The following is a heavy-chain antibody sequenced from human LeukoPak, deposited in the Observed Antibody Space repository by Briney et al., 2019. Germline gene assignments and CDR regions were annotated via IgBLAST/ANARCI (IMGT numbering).Heavy chain of an antibody. J-gene: IGHJ4*01. D-gene: IGHD3-22*01. V-gene: IGHV3-30*04. Sequence: GGSLRLSCAASGFSFTSFSIHWVRQTPDKGLEWLAVISFDGTTKYYADSVKGRFTISRDNSKNTVFPQMNSLRFEDTALYFCARRWDSSGPIDYWGQGTLVSVSS. CDR1: GFSFTSFS. CDR3: ARRWDSSGPIDY. CDR2: ISFDGTTK.